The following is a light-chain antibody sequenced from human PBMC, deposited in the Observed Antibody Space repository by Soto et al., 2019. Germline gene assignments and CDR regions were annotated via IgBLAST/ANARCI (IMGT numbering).Light chain of an antibody. CDR1: QSVNSN. CDR2: GAS. CDR3: QQRSNWPPAIT. Sequence: EIVMSQSPDTLSVSPGERATLSCRASQSVNSNLAWYQQKPGQAPRLLIYGASTRTAGIPARFSGSGSGTDFTLTISSLEPEDFAVYYCQQRSNWPPAITFGQGTRLEIK. V-gene: IGKV3-11*01. J-gene: IGKJ5*01.